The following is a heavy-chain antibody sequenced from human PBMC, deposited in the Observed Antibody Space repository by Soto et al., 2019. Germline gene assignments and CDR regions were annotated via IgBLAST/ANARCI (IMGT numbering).Heavy chain of an antibody. D-gene: IGHD6-13*01. J-gene: IGHJ6*02. CDR3: ATQEAIAAAGTTLTYYYGMDV. CDR2: FDPEDGET. Sequence: ASVKVSCKVSGYTLTELSMHWVRQAPGKGLEWMGGFDPEDGETIYAQKFQGRVTMTEDTSTDTAYMELSSLRSEDTAVYYCATQEAIAAAGTTLTYYYGMDVWGQGTTVTVSS. V-gene: IGHV1-24*01. CDR1: GYTLTELS.